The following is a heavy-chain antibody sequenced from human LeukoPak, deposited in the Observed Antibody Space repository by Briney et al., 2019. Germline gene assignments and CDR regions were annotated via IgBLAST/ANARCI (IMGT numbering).Heavy chain of an antibody. V-gene: IGHV3-23*01. CDR1: GFTFSSYA. J-gene: IGHJ4*02. CDR3: AKDGVELRHFDLLFQCYFDY. D-gene: IGHD3-9*01. Sequence: GGSLRLSCAASGFTFSSYAMSWVRQAPGKGLEWVSAISGSGGSTYYADSVKGRFTISRDNSKNTLYLQMNSLRAEDTAVYYCAKDGVELRHFDLLFQCYFDYWGQGTLVTVSS. CDR2: ISGSGGST.